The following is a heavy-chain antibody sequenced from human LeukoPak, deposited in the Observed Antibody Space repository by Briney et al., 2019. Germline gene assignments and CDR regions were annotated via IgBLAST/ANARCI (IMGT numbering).Heavy chain of an antibody. CDR3: ARTGAARQGNDAFDI. CDR2: IRYDGSNK. Sequence: GGSLRLSCAASGFTFSSYGMHWVRQAPGKGLEWVAFIRYDGSNKYYADSVKGRFTISRDNSKNTLYLQMNSLRAEDTAVYYCARTGAARQGNDAFDIWGQGTMVTVSS. V-gene: IGHV3-30*02. D-gene: IGHD6-6*01. CDR1: GFTFSSYG. J-gene: IGHJ3*02.